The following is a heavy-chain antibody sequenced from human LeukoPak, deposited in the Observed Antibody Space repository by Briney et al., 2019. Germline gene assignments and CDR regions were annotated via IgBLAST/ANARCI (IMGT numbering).Heavy chain of an antibody. CDR2: IYTSGST. J-gene: IGHJ3*02. V-gene: IGHV4-61*02. Sequence: SLTCTTYYWSWIRQPAGKGLEWIGRIYTSGSTNYNPSLKSRVTISVDTSKNQFSLKLSFVTAADTAVYYCARDHCSSTSCLDIWGQGTMVTVSS. CDR3: ARDHCSSTSCLDI. CDR1: YY. D-gene: IGHD2-2*01.